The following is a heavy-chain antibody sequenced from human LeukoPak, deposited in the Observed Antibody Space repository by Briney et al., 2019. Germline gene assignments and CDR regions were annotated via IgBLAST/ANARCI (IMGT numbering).Heavy chain of an antibody. CDR2: ISAYNGNT. D-gene: IGHD3-22*01. Sequence: ASVKVSCKASGYTFTSYGISWVRQAPGQGLEWMGWISAYNGNTNYAQKLQGRVTMTTDTSTSTAYMELGSLRSDDTAVYYCARAPRSSGGYYDLDYWGQGTLVTVSS. J-gene: IGHJ4*02. CDR1: GYTFTSYG. CDR3: ARAPRSSGGYYDLDY. V-gene: IGHV1-18*01.